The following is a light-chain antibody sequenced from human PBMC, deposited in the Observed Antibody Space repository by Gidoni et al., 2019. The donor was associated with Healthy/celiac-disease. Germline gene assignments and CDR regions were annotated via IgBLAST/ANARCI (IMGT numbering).Light chain of an antibody. Sequence: IQMTQSPSSLSASVGDRVTITCRASQGISNSLAWYQQKPGKAPKLLLYAASRLESGVPSRFSGSGSGTDYTLTISSLQPEDFATYYCQQYYSTPQRTFGQGTKVEIK. CDR1: QGISNS. J-gene: IGKJ1*01. CDR2: AAS. CDR3: QQYYSTPQRT. V-gene: IGKV1-NL1*01.